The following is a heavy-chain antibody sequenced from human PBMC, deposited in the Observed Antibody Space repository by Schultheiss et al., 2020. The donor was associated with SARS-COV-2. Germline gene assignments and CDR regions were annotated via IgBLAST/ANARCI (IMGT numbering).Heavy chain of an antibody. CDR2: IYYSGST. V-gene: IGHV4-4*07. D-gene: IGHD6-13*01. CDR3: ARVVAAAVDP. Sequence: SETLSLTCTVSGGSISSYYWSWIRQPAGKGLEWIGSIYYSGSTYYNPSLKSRVTISVDTSKNQFSLKLSSVTAADTAVYYCARVVAAAVDPWGQGTLVTVSS. J-gene: IGHJ5*02. CDR1: GGSISSYY.